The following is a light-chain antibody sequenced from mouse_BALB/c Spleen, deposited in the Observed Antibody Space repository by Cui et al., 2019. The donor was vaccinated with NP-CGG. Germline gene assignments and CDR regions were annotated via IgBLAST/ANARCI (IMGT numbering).Light chain of an antibody. CDR2: GTN. CDR3: VLWYSNHWV. V-gene: IGLV1*01. CDR1: TGAVTTSNY. J-gene: IGLJ1*01. Sequence: AVETQECANTTSPGETVTLTCRSSTGAVTTSNYANWVQEKPDHLFTGLIGGTNNRAPGVPARFSGSLIGDKAALTITGTQTEDEAIYFCVLWYSNHWVFGGGTKLTVL.